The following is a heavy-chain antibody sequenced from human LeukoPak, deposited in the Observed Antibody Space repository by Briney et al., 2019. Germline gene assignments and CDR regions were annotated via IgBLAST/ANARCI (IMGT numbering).Heavy chain of an antibody. D-gene: IGHD1-26*01. Sequence: GGSLRLSCAAPGFTVSSDYMSWVRQAPGKGLEWVSAISGSGGSTYYADSVKGRFTISRDNSKNTLYLQMNSLRAEDTAAYYCARGIVGATVRGAFDIWGQGTMVTVSS. CDR1: GFTVSSDY. CDR3: ARGIVGATVRGAFDI. J-gene: IGHJ3*02. V-gene: IGHV3-23*01. CDR2: ISGSGGST.